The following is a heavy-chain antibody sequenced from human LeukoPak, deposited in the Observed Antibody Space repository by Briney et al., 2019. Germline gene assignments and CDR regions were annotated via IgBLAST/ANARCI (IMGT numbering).Heavy chain of an antibody. D-gene: IGHD3-22*01. Sequence: SETLSLTCTVSGGSISSYYWSWIRQPPGKGLEWIGYIYYSGSTNYNPSLKSRVTISVDTSKNQFSLKLISLTAADTAAYYCAIGTYYYDSSGFSRGHAFDIWGQGTMVTVSS. CDR2: IYYSGST. CDR1: GGSISSYY. V-gene: IGHV4-59*01. J-gene: IGHJ3*02. CDR3: AIGTYYYDSSGFSRGHAFDI.